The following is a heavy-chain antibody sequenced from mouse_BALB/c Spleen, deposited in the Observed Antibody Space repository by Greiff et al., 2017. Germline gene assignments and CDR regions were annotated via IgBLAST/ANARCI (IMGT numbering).Heavy chain of an antibody. CDR3: VRYSSAYGAMDS. Sequence: EVKLVESGPGLVKPSQTVSLTCTVTGISITTGNYRWSWIRQFPGNKLEWIGYIYYSNTISYNPSLTSRTTITGDTSKNQFFLEMNSLTAEDTATDYCVRYSSAYGAMDSWGQGTSVTVSS. J-gene: IGHJ4*01. CDR1: GISITTGNYR. CDR2: IYYSNTI. D-gene: IGHD3-1*01. V-gene: IGHV3-5*02.